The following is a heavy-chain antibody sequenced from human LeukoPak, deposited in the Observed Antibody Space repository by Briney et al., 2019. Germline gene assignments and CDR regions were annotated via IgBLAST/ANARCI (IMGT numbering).Heavy chain of an antibody. CDR1: GYTFTSYY. V-gene: IGHV1-46*01. CDR2: INPSGGST. J-gene: IGHJ6*02. D-gene: IGHD6-6*01. Sequence: ASVKVSCKASGYTFTSYYMHWVRQAPGQGLEWMGIINPSGGSTSYAQKFQGRVTMTRDTSTSTVYMELSSLRSEDTAVYYCAREVGIAARPPYYYYYGMDVWGQGTTVTVSS. CDR3: AREVGIAARPPYYYYYGMDV.